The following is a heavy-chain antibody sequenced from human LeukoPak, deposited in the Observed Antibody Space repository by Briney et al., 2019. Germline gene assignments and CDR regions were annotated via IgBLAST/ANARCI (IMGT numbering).Heavy chain of an antibody. CDR1: GYTFTSYG. J-gene: IGHJ6*03. Sequence: ASVKVSCKASGYTFTSYGISWVRQAPGQGLEWMGWISANNGNTNYAQKLQGRVTMTTDTSTSTAYMDLRSLRSDDTAVYYCARAWWYSSSWYVSYYYMDVWGKGTTVTVSS. D-gene: IGHD6-13*01. V-gene: IGHV1-18*01. CDR2: ISANNGNT. CDR3: ARAWWYSSSWYVSYYYMDV.